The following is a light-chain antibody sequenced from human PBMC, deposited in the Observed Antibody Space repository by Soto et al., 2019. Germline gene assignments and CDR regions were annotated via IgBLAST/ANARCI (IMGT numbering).Light chain of an antibody. CDR1: SSDVGGYNF. V-gene: IGLV2-11*01. CDR3: CSYAGTYTLWV. Sequence: QSALTQPRSVSGSPGQSVTISCTGTSSDVGGYNFVSWYQQYPGKAPKLIIYDVSKRPSGVPDRFSGSKSGNTASLTISGLQAEDEADYSCCSYAGTYTLWVFGGGTKVTVL. J-gene: IGLJ3*02. CDR2: DVS.